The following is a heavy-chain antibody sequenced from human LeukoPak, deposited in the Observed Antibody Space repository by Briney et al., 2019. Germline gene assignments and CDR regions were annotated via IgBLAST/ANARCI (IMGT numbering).Heavy chain of an antibody. Sequence: ASVKVSCKASGYTFTSYGISWVRQAPGQGLEWMGWISAYNGNTNYAQKLQGRVTMTTDTSTSTAYMELRSLRSDDTAVYYCARDLRLLTMVRGVTTTGYYYHYMDVWGKGTTVTISS. CDR1: GYTFTSYG. V-gene: IGHV1-18*01. J-gene: IGHJ6*03. CDR3: ARDLRLLTMVRGVTTTGYYYHYMDV. CDR2: ISAYNGNT. D-gene: IGHD3-10*01.